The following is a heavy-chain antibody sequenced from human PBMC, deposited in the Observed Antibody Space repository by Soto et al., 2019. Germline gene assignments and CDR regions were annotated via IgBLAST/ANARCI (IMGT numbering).Heavy chain of an antibody. Sequence: EVQLLESGGGLVQPGGSLRLSCAASGFTFSEYALSWVRQAPGQGLEWVSTISNSGGKTYYADSVKGRITVSRDNSKNTLSLQMSSLSAEDTAAYYCAKGGNTNNNYYYYMDVWGKGTAVTVSS. CDR1: GFTFSEYA. D-gene: IGHD1-1*01. V-gene: IGHV3-23*01. CDR2: ISNSGGKT. CDR3: AKGGNTNNNYYYYMDV. J-gene: IGHJ6*03.